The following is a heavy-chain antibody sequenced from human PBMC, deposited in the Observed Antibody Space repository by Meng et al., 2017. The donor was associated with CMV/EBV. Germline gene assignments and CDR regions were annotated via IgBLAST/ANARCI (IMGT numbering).Heavy chain of an antibody. Sequence: GESLKIPCAASGFTFSSYEMNWVRQAPGKGLEWVSYISSSGSTIYYADSVKGRFTISRDNAKNSLYLQMNSLRAEDTAVYYCARDAHFDWLFLGNRYGMDVWGQGTTVTVSS. D-gene: IGHD3-9*01. CDR2: ISSSGSTI. CDR1: GFTFSSYE. CDR3: ARDAHFDWLFLGNRYGMDV. V-gene: IGHV3-48*03. J-gene: IGHJ6*02.